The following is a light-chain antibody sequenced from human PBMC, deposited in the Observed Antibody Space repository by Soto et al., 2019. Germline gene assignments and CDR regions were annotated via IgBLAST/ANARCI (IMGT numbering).Light chain of an antibody. CDR1: QSISTY. CDR3: QQSYSTPRRT. V-gene: IGKV1-39*01. Sequence: DIQMTQSPFSLSASVGDRVTINCRASQSISTYLNWYQQESGKAPNLLIYMASSLQSGVPSRFSGSGSGTDFTLTISSLQPEDFATYYCQQSYSTPRRTFGQGTKVDIK. J-gene: IGKJ1*01. CDR2: MAS.